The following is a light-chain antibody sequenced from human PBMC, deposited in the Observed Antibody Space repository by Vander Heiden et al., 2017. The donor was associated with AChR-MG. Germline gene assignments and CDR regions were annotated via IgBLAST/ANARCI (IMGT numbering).Light chain of an antibody. J-gene: IGLJ3*02. CDR1: SSDIGGYNY. Sequence: QSALTQPASVSGSPGQPIPISCTGSSSDIGGYNYVSWYQQHPGKAPKIMIYDVSERPSGVSNRFSGSKSGNTASLTISGLQAEDEADYYCASYTTSNSLGVFGGGTKLTVL. CDR3: ASYTTSNSLGV. CDR2: DVS. V-gene: IGLV2-14*01.